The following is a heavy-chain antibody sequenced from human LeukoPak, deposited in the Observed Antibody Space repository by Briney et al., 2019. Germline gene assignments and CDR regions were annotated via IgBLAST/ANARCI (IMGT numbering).Heavy chain of an antibody. Sequence: SETLSLTCAVYGGSFSGYYWNWIRQPAGQGLEWIGRIYTSGSTNYNPSLKSRVTISLDTSKNQFSLKLNSVTAADTALYYCARAGEDYYDSTGLFDCWGPGTLVTVSS. D-gene: IGHD3-22*01. V-gene: IGHV4-59*10. J-gene: IGHJ4*02. CDR1: GGSFSGYY. CDR2: IYTSGST. CDR3: ARAGEDYYDSTGLFDC.